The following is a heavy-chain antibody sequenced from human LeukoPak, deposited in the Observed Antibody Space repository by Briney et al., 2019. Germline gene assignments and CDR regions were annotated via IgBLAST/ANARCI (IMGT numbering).Heavy chain of an antibody. CDR1: GGSFSGYC. J-gene: IGHJ4*02. Sequence: SETLSLTCAVYGGSFSGYCWSWIRQPPGKGLEWIGEINHSGSTNYNPSLKSRVTISVDTSKNQFSLKLSSVTAADTAVYYCARGIAAAGIGPFDYWGQGTLVTVSS. V-gene: IGHV4-34*01. D-gene: IGHD6-13*01. CDR2: INHSGST. CDR3: ARGIAAAGIGPFDY.